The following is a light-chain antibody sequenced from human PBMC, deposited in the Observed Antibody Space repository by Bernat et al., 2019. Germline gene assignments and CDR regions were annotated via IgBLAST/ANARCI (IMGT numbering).Light chain of an antibody. V-gene: IGLV2-18*02. J-gene: IGLJ3*02. Sequence: QSALTQPPSVSGSPGQSVTISCTGTSSDVGSYNCVSWYQQPPGTAPKLMIYEVNNRPSGVPDRFSGSKSGNTASLTISGLQAEDEADYYCCSFTTTTTWVIGGGTKLTVL. CDR1: SSDVGSYNC. CDR3: CSFTTTTTWV. CDR2: EVN.